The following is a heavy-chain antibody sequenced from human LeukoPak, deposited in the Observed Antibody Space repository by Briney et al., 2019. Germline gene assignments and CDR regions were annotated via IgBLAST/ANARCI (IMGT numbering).Heavy chain of an antibody. D-gene: IGHD2-15*01. V-gene: IGHV1-18*01. CDR2: VSAYADNT. CDR1: GYTFTSYG. Sequence: ASVKVSCKASGYTFTSYGITWVRQAPGQGLEWMGLVSAYADNTNYVQKIQGRVTMTTVTSTSTAYMELRSLRSDDTAVYYCAKDCIGCHGFDYWGQGTLVTVSS. CDR3: AKDCIGCHGFDY. J-gene: IGHJ4*02.